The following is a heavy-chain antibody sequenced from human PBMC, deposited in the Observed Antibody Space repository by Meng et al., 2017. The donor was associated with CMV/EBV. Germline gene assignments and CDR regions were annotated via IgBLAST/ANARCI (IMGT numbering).Heavy chain of an antibody. Sequence: ASVKVSCKASGCTFTGYYMHWVRQAPGQGLEWMGWINPNSGGTNYAQKFQGRVTMTRDTSISTAYMELSRLRSDDTAVYYCARKIAGSRYCSSTSCYTDWGQGTLVTVSX. CDR1: GCTFTGYY. CDR3: ARKIAGSRYCSSTSCYTD. V-gene: IGHV1-2*02. J-gene: IGHJ4*02. D-gene: IGHD2-2*02. CDR2: INPNSGGT.